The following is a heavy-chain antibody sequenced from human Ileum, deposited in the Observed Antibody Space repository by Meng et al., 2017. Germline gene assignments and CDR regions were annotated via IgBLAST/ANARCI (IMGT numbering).Heavy chain of an antibody. CDR1: GDSLTSVNTQ. D-gene: IGHD5-18*01. Sequence: QLQLQESGRGLLKPAQTLSLTCTVSGDSLTSVNTQWSWIRQSPGKGPEYIGYIYYDGNTYYNPSLKSRLIISIDTSRNEFSLRLNSVTAADTAVYYCAREFYVDTAMVIDSWGQGTLVTVSS. CDR3: AREFYVDTAMVIDS. J-gene: IGHJ4*02. CDR2: IYYDGNT. V-gene: IGHV4-30-4*01.